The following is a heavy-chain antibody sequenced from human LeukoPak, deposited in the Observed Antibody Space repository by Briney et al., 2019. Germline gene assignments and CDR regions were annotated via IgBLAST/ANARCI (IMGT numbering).Heavy chain of an antibody. V-gene: IGHV4-39*01. J-gene: IGHJ3*02. CDR1: GGSISSYY. D-gene: IGHD3-22*01. CDR2: IYYSGST. Sequence: SETLSLTCTVSGGSISSYYWGWIRQPPGKGLEWIGSIYYSGSTYYNPSLKSRVTISVDTSKNQFSLKLSSVTAADTAVYYCASLQFYYYDSSGYYFDAFDIWGQGTMVTVSS. CDR3: ASLQFYYYDSSGYYFDAFDI.